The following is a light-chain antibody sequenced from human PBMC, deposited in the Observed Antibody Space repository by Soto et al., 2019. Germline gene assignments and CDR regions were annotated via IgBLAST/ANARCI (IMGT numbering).Light chain of an antibody. Sequence: QSVLTQSPSASASLGASVTLTCTLSSGHSSYAIAWHQQQPEKGPRYLMNLNSDGSHSKGDGIPDRFSGSSSGAERYLTISSLQSEDEADYYCQTWGTARVFGGGTKLTVL. CDR1: SGHSSYA. V-gene: IGLV4-69*01. CDR3: QTWGTARV. J-gene: IGLJ3*02. CDR2: LNSDGSH.